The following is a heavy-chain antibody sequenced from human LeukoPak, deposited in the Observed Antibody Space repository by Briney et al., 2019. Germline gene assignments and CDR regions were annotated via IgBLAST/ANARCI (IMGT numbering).Heavy chain of an antibody. J-gene: IGHJ5*02. V-gene: IGHV3-9*01. Sequence: GGSLRLSCAASGFTFDDYAMHWVRQAPGNGLEWVSGISWNSGSIGYADSVKGRFTISRDNAKNSLYLQMNSLRAEDTALYYCAKGSGYDYGNWFDPWGQGTLVTVSS. D-gene: IGHD5-12*01. CDR3: AKGSGYDYGNWFDP. CDR2: ISWNSGSI. CDR1: GFTFDDYA.